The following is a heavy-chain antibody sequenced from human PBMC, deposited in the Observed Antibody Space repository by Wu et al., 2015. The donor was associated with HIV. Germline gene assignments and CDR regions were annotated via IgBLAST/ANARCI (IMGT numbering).Heavy chain of an antibody. D-gene: IGHD3-10*01. Sequence: QVQLQESGPGLVKPSETLSLTCAVSGYSISSGYYWGWIRQPPGKGLEWIGSIYHSGSTYYNPSLKSRVTISVDTSKNQFSLKLSSVTAADTAVYYCARHPFYYYGSGSYYRGVGYFDYWGQGTLVTVSS. CDR3: ARHPFYYYGSGSYYRGVGYFDY. CDR1: GYSISSGYY. CDR2: IYHSGST. V-gene: IGHV4-38-2*01. J-gene: IGHJ4*02.